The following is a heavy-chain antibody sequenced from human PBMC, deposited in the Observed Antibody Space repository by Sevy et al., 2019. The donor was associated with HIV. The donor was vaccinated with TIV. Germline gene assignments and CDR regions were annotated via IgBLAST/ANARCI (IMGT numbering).Heavy chain of an antibody. CDR2: IYYSGST. CDR3: AREDYGYSYGYDGGYYFDY. Sequence: SETLSLTCTVSGGSISSDYCSWIRQPPGEGLEWIGYIYYSGSTNYNPSLKSRVTISVDTSKNQFSLKLSSVTAADTAVYYGAREDYGYSYGYDGGYYFDYWGQGTLVTVSS. CDR1: GGSISSDY. V-gene: IGHV4-59*01. J-gene: IGHJ4*02. D-gene: IGHD5-18*01.